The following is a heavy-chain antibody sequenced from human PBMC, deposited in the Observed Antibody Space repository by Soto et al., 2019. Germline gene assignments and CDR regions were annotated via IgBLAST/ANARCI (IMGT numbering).Heavy chain of an antibody. CDR2: FNPADSDI. V-gene: IGHV5-51*01. CDR1: GYSFTSHW. J-gene: IGHJ4*02. CDR3: ARHEYTSSWYGLDQFDH. D-gene: IGHD6-13*01. Sequence: GESLKISCKGSGYSFTSHWIGWVRQMPGEGLEWMGTFNPADSDIRYSPSFQGQVTISVDKSISTAYLQWGSLKASDTAMYYCARHEYTSSWYGLDQFDHWGQGTLVTVSS.